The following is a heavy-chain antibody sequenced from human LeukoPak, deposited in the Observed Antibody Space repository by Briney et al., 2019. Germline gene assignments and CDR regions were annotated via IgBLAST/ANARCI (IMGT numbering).Heavy chain of an antibody. CDR1: GFTFTNYA. CDR2: ISGSGGST. J-gene: IGHJ4*02. Sequence: GGSLRLSCAASGFTFTNYAMSWVRQAPGKGLEWVSGISGSGGSTYHADSVKGRFTISRDNSKNTLFLQMNSLRAEDTAVYYCAKGDRRYCSSTSCYGSDYWGQGTLVTVSS. V-gene: IGHV3-23*01. D-gene: IGHD2-2*01. CDR3: AKGDRRYCSSTSCYGSDY.